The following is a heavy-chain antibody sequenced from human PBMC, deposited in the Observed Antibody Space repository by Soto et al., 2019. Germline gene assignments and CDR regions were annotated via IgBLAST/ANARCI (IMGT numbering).Heavy chain of an antibody. D-gene: IGHD3-22*01. Sequence: ESGGGLIQPGGSLRLSCAASGFTVSSNYMSWVRQAPGKGLEWVSVIYSGGSTYYADSVKGRFTISRDNSKNTLYLQMNSLRAEDTAVYYCARAHYYDSSGPIGDWGQGTLVTVSS. J-gene: IGHJ4*02. CDR3: ARAHYYDSSGPIGD. CDR1: GFTVSSNY. CDR2: IYSGGST. V-gene: IGHV3-53*01.